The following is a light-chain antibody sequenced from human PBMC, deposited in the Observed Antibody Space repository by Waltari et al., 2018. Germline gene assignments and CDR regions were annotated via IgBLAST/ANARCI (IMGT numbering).Light chain of an antibody. J-gene: IGLJ3*02. V-gene: IGLV2-11*01. CDR2: DVS. Sequence: QSALTQPRSVSGSPGQSVTISCTGTSSDVGGYNYVSWYQQHPGKAPKLMIYDVSKRPSWVPYRFAGSKSGNTASLTISGLQADDEADYYCCSYAGSYSWVFGGGTKLTVL. CDR3: CSYAGSYSWV. CDR1: SSDVGGYNY.